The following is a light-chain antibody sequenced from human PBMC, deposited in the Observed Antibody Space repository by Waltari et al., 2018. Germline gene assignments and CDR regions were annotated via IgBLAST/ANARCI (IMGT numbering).Light chain of an antibody. CDR1: QSVSSNY. CDR3: QQYGSSPPKYT. CDR2: GAS. V-gene: IGKV3-20*01. Sequence: EIVLTQSPGTLSLSPGESATLSCSASQSVSSNYLGWYQQKPGQAPRLLIYGASNRASGVPDRCSGSVSGTAFTLTISRLEPEDFAVYYCQQYGSSPPKYTFGQGTKLEI. J-gene: IGKJ2*01.